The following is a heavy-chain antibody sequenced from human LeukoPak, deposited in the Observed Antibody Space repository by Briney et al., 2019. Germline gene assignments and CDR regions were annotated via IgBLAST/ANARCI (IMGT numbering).Heavy chain of an antibody. CDR3: ARVRQWLYYFDY. CDR2: INHSGST. D-gene: IGHD6-19*01. Sequence: SETLSLTCTVSGGSISSGGYYWSWIRQPPGKGLEWIGEINHSGSTNYNPSLKSRVTISVDTSKNQFSLKLGSVTAADTAVYYCARVRQWLYYFDYWGQGTLVTVSS. J-gene: IGHJ4*02. V-gene: IGHV4-39*07. CDR1: GGSISSGGYY.